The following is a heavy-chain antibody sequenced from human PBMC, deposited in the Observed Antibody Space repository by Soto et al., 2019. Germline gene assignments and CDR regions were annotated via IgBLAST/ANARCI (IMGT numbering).Heavy chain of an antibody. CDR1: GFTFSTYG. Sequence: QVQLVASGGGVVQPGRSLRLSCAASGFTFSTYGMHWVRQAPGKGLEWVAVIWYDGTNKDYADSVKGRFTISRDNSKNTLYLQISSLRAEDTALYYCARALEVEIYYYGMDVWGQGTTVTVSS. CDR2: IWYDGTNK. D-gene: IGHD1-1*01. J-gene: IGHJ6*02. V-gene: IGHV3-33*03. CDR3: ARALEVEIYYYGMDV.